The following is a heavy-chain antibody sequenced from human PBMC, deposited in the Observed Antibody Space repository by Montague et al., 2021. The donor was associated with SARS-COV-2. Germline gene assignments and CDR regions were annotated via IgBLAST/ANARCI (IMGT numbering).Heavy chain of an antibody. CDR1: GGSFSDYK. V-gene: IGHV4-34*01. CDR3: TRGAPGY. CDR2: ISHSGSA. J-gene: IGHJ4*02. Sequence: SETLSLTCAVYGGSFSDYKWTWIRQSPGKGLEWIGQISHSGSANYNPSLKSRVTISVDTAKNQFSLKLTSANVADTAVYYCTRGAPGYWGQGTVVTVSS.